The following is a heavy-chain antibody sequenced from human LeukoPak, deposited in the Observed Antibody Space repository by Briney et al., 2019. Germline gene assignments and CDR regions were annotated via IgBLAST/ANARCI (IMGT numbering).Heavy chain of an antibody. J-gene: IGHJ4*02. D-gene: IGHD3-22*01. V-gene: IGHV3-23*01. CDR3: AKCSGYYLYFDY. CDR1: GFTFSSYA. CDR2: ISGSGGST. Sequence: SGGSLRLSCAASGFTFSSYAMSWVRQAPGKGLEWVSAISGSGGSTYYADSVKGRFTISRDNSKNTLYLQMNGLRAEDTAVYYCAKCSGYYLYFDYWGQGTLVTVSS.